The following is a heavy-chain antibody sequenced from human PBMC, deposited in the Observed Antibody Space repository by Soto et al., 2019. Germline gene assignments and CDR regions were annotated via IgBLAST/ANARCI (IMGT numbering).Heavy chain of an antibody. D-gene: IGHD6-6*01. Sequence: GCLRLSCTTSAFRFASFALSWVRTEAGTGLEWVATISGSDGKTYYADSVKGRFSISRDTSTSTAYMELSSLRSEDTAVYYCARGQYSSSSGYFDYWGQGTLVTGSS. J-gene: IGHJ4*02. V-gene: IGHV3-23*01. CDR2: ISGSDGKT. CDR1: AFRFASFA. CDR3: ARGQYSSSSGYFDY.